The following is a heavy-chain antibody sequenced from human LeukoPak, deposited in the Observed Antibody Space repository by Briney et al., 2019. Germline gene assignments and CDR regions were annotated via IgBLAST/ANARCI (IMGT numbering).Heavy chain of an antibody. Sequence: SEALSLTCAVYGGSFSGYYWSWIRQPPGKGLEWIGEINHSGSTNYNPSLKSRVTISVDTSKNQFSLKLSSVTAADTAVYYCARGPRYGMDVWGQGTTVTVSS. V-gene: IGHV4-34*01. J-gene: IGHJ6*02. CDR2: INHSGST. CDR3: ARGPRYGMDV. CDR1: GGSFSGYY.